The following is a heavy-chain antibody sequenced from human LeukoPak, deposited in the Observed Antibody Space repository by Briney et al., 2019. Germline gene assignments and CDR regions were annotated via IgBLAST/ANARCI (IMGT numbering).Heavy chain of an antibody. J-gene: IGHJ4*02. V-gene: IGHV3-23*01. CDR2: ISASGGST. CDR3: ARVGGSGYDFYFDY. Sequence: GGSLRLSCAASGFTFSSYAMSWVRQAPGKGLEWVSAISASGGSTFYADSVKGRFTISRGNSKNTLYLQMNSLRAEDTAVYYCARVGGSGYDFYFDYWGQGTLVTVSS. D-gene: IGHD5-12*01. CDR1: GFTFSSYA.